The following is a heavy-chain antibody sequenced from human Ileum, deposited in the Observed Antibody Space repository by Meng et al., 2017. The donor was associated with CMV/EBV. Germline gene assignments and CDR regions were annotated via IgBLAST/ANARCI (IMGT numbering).Heavy chain of an antibody. CDR3: ARDTSFGVVIFDY. CDR1: GFIFSSYW. J-gene: IGHJ4*02. Sequence: GESLKISCAASGFIFSSYWMSWVRQAPGKGLEWVANIKHDGSEKYYVDSVKGRFTISRDNAKNSLFLQMNSLRAEDTAVYYCARDTSFGVVIFDYWGQGTLVTVSS. CDR2: IKHDGSEK. D-gene: IGHD3-3*01. V-gene: IGHV3-7*01.